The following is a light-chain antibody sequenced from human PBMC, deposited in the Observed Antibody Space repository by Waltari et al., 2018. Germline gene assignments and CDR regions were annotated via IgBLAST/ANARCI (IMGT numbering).Light chain of an antibody. J-gene: IGLJ3*02. Sequence: QSALTQPASVSGSPGQSITISFTGTSSDIGNYNFFSWYQHHPGKAPKLILYEVTKRPPGVSDRFSGSKSGNTASLTISGLQAEDDADYYCYSSAMSAFVVFGGGTKLTVL. CDR1: SSDIGNYNF. V-gene: IGLV2-23*02. CDR3: YSSAMSAFVV. CDR2: EVT.